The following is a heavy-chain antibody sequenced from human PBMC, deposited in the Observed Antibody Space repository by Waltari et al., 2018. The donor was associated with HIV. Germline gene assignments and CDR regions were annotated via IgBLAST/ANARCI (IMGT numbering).Heavy chain of an antibody. D-gene: IGHD3-22*01. J-gene: IGHJ1*01. CDR1: GYTFTSYA. CDR2: INAGNGNT. Sequence: QVQLVQSGAEVKKPGASVKVSCKASGYTFTSYAMHWVRQAPGQRLEWMGWINAGNGNTKYSQKFQGRVTITRDTSASTAYMELSSLRSEDTAVYYCARASYYYDSSGRTEYFQHWGQGTLVTVSS. CDR3: ARASYYYDSSGRTEYFQH. V-gene: IGHV1-3*01.